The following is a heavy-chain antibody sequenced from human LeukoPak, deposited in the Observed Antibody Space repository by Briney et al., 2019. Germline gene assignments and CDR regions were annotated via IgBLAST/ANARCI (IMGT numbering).Heavy chain of an antibody. Sequence: GASVKVSCKAFGYTFTSNYMHWVRQAPGQGPEWMGVISPSGGSTTYAQKFQGRVTLTRDMSTSTDYLELSSLRSEDTAVYYCARDAGYGYDRFDYWGQGTQVTVSS. CDR1: GYTFTSNY. CDR2: ISPSGGST. J-gene: IGHJ4*02. V-gene: IGHV1-46*01. CDR3: ARDAGYGYDRFDY. D-gene: IGHD5-18*01.